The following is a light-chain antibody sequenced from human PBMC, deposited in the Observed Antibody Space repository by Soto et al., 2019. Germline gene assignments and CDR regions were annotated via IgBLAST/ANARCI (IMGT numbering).Light chain of an antibody. V-gene: IGLV1-40*01. CDR2: ATS. CDR1: SSNIGSRYD. Sequence: QAVVTQPPSVSGAPGQMVTISCTGGSSNIGSRYDVHWYQQLPGTAPKLLIYATSNRPSGVSDRFSGSKSGTSASLAISGLQTEDEADYYCQSYDSSLNGVVFGGGTKLTVL. J-gene: IGLJ2*01. CDR3: QSYDSSLNGVV.